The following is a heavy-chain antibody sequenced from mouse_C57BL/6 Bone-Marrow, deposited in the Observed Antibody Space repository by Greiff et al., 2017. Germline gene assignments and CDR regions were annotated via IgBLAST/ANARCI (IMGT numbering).Heavy chain of an antibody. V-gene: IGHV1-55*01. CDR3: ARDYYGSSYEDYFDY. D-gene: IGHD1-1*01. CDR2: IYPGSGST. J-gene: IGHJ2*01. Sequence: QVQLQQPGAELVKPGASVKMSCKASGYTFTSYWITWVKQRPGQGLEWIGDIYPGSGSTNYNEKFKSKATLTVDTSSSTAFMQLSSLTSKDSAVYYCARDYYGSSYEDYFDYWGQGTTRTVSS. CDR1: GYTFTSYW.